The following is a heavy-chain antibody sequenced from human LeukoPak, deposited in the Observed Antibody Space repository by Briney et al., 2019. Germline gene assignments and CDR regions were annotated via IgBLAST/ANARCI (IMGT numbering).Heavy chain of an antibody. CDR3: TTDPSGSTPPDY. J-gene: IGHJ4*02. CDR2: IKSKTDGGTT. CDR1: GXTFSNAW. V-gene: IGHV3-15*01. D-gene: IGHD1-26*01. Sequence: PGGSLRLSWAASGXTFSNAWMSWVRQAPGKGLEWVGRIKSKTDGGTTDYAAPVKGRFTISRDDSKNTLYLQMNSLKTEDTAVYYCTTDPSGSTPPDYWGQGTLVTVSS.